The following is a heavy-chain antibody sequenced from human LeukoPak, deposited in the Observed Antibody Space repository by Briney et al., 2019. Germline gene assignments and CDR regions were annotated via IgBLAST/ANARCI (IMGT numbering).Heavy chain of an antibody. CDR3: ARGGDGYFDY. Sequence: SETLSLTCTVSGGSISGYYWSWIRQPPGKRLEWIGYISYSGGTNYNPSLKSRVTISVDTSKNQFSLKLSSVTAADTAVYYCARGGDGYFDYWGQGTLVTVSS. CDR2: ISYSGGT. CDR1: GGSISGYY. D-gene: IGHD5-24*01. V-gene: IGHV4-59*01. J-gene: IGHJ4*02.